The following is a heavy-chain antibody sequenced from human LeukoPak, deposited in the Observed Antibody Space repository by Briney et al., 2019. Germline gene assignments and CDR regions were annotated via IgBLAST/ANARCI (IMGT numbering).Heavy chain of an antibody. CDR2: IYSGGST. CDR1: GFTVSSNY. D-gene: IGHD4-23*01. CDR3: AGGGNDY. Sequence: GGSLRLSCVASGFTVSSNYMSWVHQAPGKGLEWVSVIYSGGSTYYADSVKGRFTISRDNSKNTLYLQMNSLRAEDTAVYYCAGGGNDYWGQGTLVTVSS. V-gene: IGHV3-53*01. J-gene: IGHJ4*02.